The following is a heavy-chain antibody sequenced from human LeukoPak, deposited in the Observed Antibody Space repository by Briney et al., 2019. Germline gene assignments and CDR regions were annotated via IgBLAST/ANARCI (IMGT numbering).Heavy chain of an antibody. CDR1: GGSFSGYY. CDR3: ARGLGATVATRFRY. D-gene: IGHD4-23*01. V-gene: IGHV4-34*01. J-gene: IGHJ4*02. Sequence: PSETLSLTCAVYGGSFSGYYWSWIRQPPGKGLEWIGEINHSGSTNYNPSLKSRVTISVDTSKNQFSLKLSSVTAADTAVYYCARGLGATVATRFRYWGQGTLVTVSS. CDR2: INHSGST.